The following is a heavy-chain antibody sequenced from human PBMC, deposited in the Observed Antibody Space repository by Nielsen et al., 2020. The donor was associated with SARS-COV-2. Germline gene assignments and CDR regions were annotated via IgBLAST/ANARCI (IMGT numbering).Heavy chain of an antibody. CDR1: GFTFNIYA. CDR2: ISSSSSYI. Sequence: GESLKISCAASGFTFNIYAMAWVRQAPGKGLEWVSSISSSSSYIYYADSVKGRFTISRDNAKNSLYLQMNRLRAEDTAVYYCARVDGVVIFHYYMDVWGEGTSVTVSS. J-gene: IGHJ6*03. CDR3: ARVDGVVIFHYYMDV. D-gene: IGHD3-16*02. V-gene: IGHV3-21*01.